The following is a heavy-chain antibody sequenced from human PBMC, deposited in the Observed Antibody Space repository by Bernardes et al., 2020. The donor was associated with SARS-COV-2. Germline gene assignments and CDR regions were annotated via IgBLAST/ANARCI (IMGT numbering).Heavy chain of an antibody. CDR2: INPSSGGT. D-gene: IGHD2-2*01. CDR1: GYTFTGYY. CDR3: ARDTKVPPAGAFDY. J-gene: IGHJ4*02. V-gene: IGHV1-2*04. Sequence: ASVKVSCKASGYTFTGYYMHWVRQAPGQGLGWMGWINPSSGGTNYAQKFQGWVTMTRDTSISTAYMELSRLTSDDTAIYYCARDTKVPPAGAFDYWGQGTLVTVSS.